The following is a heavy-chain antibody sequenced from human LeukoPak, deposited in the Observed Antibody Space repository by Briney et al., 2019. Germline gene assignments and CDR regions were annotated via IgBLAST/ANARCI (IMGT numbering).Heavy chain of an antibody. Sequence: ASVKISCKASGDTFTGYYMHCVRHATGQELEWMRWINPNSGGTNYAQKFQGRVTMTRDTSISTAYMELSRLRSDDTAVYYCARESGYSGYDLGDFDYWGQGTLVTVSS. CDR3: ARESGYSGYDLGDFDY. J-gene: IGHJ4*02. CDR2: INPNSGGT. D-gene: IGHD5-12*01. V-gene: IGHV1-2*02. CDR1: GDTFTGYY.